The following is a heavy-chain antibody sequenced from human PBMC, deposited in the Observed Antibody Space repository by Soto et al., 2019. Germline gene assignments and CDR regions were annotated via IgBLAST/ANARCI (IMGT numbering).Heavy chain of an antibody. CDR1: GFTFSSYS. Sequence: EVQLVESGGGLVQPGGSLRLSCAAYGFTFSSYSMNWVRQAPGKGLEWVSYISSSRSTIYYADSVKGRFTISRDNAKNSLYLQMNSLRAEDTAVYYCARDCPGSSTTCYGNEWFDSWGQGTLVTVSS. V-gene: IGHV3-48*01. D-gene: IGHD2-2*01. CDR2: ISSSRSTI. J-gene: IGHJ5*01. CDR3: ARDCPGSSTTCYGNEWFDS.